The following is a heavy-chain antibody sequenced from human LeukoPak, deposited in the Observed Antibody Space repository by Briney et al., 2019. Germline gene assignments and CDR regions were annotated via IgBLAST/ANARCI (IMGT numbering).Heavy chain of an antibody. Sequence: ASVKVSCKASGYTFTGYYMHWVRQAPGQGLEWMGWINPNSGGTNYAQKFQGRVTMTRDTSISTAYMELSRLRSDDTAVYYCARAGRITMVRGADYYYYMDVWGKGTTVTVSS. V-gene: IGHV1-2*02. CDR3: ARAGRITMVRGADYYYYMDV. CDR1: GYTFTGYY. D-gene: IGHD3-10*01. J-gene: IGHJ6*03. CDR2: INPNSGGT.